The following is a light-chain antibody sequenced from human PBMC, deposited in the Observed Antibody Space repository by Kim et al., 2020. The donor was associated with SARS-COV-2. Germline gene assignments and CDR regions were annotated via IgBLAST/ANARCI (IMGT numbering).Light chain of an antibody. Sequence: SSPGESATLSCRASQSFSSSYLAWYLQKPGQAPRLLIYGAYIRATGIPDRFSGSGSGTDFTLTISSLAPEDFAVYYCQHYGDSAYTFGQGTKLEI. CDR2: GAY. CDR1: QSFSSSY. J-gene: IGKJ2*01. CDR3: QHYGDSAYT. V-gene: IGKV3-20*01.